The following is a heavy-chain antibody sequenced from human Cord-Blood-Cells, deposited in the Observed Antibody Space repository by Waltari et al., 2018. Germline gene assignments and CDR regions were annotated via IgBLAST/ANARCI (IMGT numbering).Heavy chain of an antibody. CDR1: GGSISIGGYS. CDR3: ARVGFFGGYFDY. J-gene: IGHJ4*02. D-gene: IGHD2-15*01. V-gene: IGHV4-30-2*01. CDR2: IYHSGST. Sequence: QLQLQESGSGLVKPSQTLSPTCAVSGGSISIGGYSWTWIRQPPGKGLEWIGYIYHSGSTYYNPSLKSRVTISVDRSKNQFSLKLSSVTAADTAVYYCARVGFFGGYFDYWGQGTLVTVSS.